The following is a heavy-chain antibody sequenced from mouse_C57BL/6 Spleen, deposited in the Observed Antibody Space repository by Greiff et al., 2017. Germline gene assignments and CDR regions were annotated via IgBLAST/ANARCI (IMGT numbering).Heavy chain of an antibody. CDR3: AAGTSYYFDY. Sequence: QVQLQQPGAELVKPGASVKLSCKASGYTFTSYWMHWVKQRPGQGLEWIGMFHPNSGSTNYNAKFKSKATLTVDKSSSTAYMQLSSLPAEDSAVYYGAAGTSYYFDYWGQGTTLTVSS. J-gene: IGHJ2*01. CDR1: GYTFTSYW. D-gene: IGHD4-1*01. CDR2: FHPNSGST. V-gene: IGHV1-64*01.